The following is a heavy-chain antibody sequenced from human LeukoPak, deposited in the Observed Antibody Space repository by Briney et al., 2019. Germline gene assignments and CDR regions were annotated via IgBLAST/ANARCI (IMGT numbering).Heavy chain of an antibody. Sequence: SETLSLTCAVYGGSFSGYYWSWIRQPPGKGLEWIGEVNHSGSTDYNPSLKSRVTISVDTSKNQFSLKMSSLTAADTAVYYCAGYFDWLRAFDLWGQGTMVTVSS. D-gene: IGHD3-9*01. CDR1: GGSFSGYY. CDR3: AGYFDWLRAFDL. J-gene: IGHJ3*01. V-gene: IGHV4-34*01. CDR2: VNHSGST.